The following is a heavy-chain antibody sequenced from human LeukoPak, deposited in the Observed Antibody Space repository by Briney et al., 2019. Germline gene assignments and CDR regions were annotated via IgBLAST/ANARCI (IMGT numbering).Heavy chain of an antibody. CDR1: GFTFRPYA. V-gene: IGHV3-30*02. J-gene: IGHJ6*03. D-gene: IGHD1-26*01. CDR3: ANGRDYYYSMEV. Sequence: GGSLRLSCAASGFTFRPYAMHWVRQAPGKGLQWVAFIHYDETKKYYRDSVEGRFTISRDNSKNTLFLEMNSVRGEDTGIYYCANGRDYYYSMEVWGRGTTVIVSS. CDR2: IHYDETKK.